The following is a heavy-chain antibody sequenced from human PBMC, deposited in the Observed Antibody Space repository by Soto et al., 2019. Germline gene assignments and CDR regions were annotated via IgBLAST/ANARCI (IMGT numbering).Heavy chain of an antibody. Sequence: PGGSLRLSCAASGFTFSSYGMHWVRQAPGKGLEWVAVISYDGSNKYYADSVKGRFTISRENSKNTPYLQMNSLRAEDTAVYYCAKDRGITIFGVVIPPYYYYGMDVWGQGTTVTVSS. CDR2: ISYDGSNK. J-gene: IGHJ6*02. D-gene: IGHD3-3*01. CDR3: AKDRGITIFGVVIPPYYYYGMDV. CDR1: GFTFSSYG. V-gene: IGHV3-30*18.